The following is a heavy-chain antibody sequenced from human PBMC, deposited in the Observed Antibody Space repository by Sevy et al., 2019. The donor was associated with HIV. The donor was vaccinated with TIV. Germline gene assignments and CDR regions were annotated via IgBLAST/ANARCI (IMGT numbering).Heavy chain of an antibody. V-gene: IGHV1-69*13. CDR2: IIPIFGTA. J-gene: IGHJ4*02. D-gene: IGHD1-20*01. Sequence: ASVKVSCKASGGTFSSYAISWVRQAPGQGLEWMGGIIPIFGTANYAQKFQGRVTITADESTRTAYMELSSLRSEDTAVYYCAREITGNFDYWGQGTLVTVSS. CDR3: AREITGNFDY. CDR1: GGTFSSYA.